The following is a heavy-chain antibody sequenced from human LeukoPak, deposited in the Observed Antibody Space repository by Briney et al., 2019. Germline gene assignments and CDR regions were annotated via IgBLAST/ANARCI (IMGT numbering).Heavy chain of an antibody. Sequence: ASVKVSCKASGGTFSSYAISWVRQAPGQGLEWMGRIIPIFGTANYAQKFQGRVTITADESTSTAYMELSSLRSEDTAVYYCARDHANYDILTGGNWFDPWGQGTLVTVSS. J-gene: IGHJ5*02. CDR2: IIPIFGTA. D-gene: IGHD3-9*01. CDR3: ARDHANYDILTGGNWFDP. V-gene: IGHV1-69*15. CDR1: GGTFSSYA.